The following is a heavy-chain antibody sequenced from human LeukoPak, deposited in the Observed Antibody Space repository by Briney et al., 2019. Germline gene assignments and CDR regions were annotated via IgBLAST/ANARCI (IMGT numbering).Heavy chain of an antibody. D-gene: IGHD6-19*01. J-gene: IGHJ3*02. V-gene: IGHV1-3*01. CDR1: GYTSTSYA. CDR3: ARDKAGSGWYREAFDI. Sequence: ASVKVSCKASGYTSTSYAMHWVRQAPGQRLEWMGWINAGNGNTKYSQKFQGRVTITRDTSASTAYMELSSLRSEDTAVYYCARDKAGSGWYREAFDIWGQGTMVTVSS. CDR2: INAGNGNT.